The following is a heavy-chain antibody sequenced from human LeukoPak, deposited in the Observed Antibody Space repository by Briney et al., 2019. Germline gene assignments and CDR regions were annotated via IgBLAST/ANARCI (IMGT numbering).Heavy chain of an antibody. D-gene: IGHD3-3*01. CDR3: ARGATLYDFWSGYQNFDY. Sequence: ASVKVSCKASGYTFTSYDINWVRQATGQGLEWMGWMNPNSGNTGYAQKFQGRVTTTRNTSISTAYMELSSLRSEDTAVYYCARGATLYDFWSGYQNFDYGGQGTLVTVSS. CDR2: MNPNSGNT. CDR1: GYTFTSYD. J-gene: IGHJ4*02. V-gene: IGHV1-8*01.